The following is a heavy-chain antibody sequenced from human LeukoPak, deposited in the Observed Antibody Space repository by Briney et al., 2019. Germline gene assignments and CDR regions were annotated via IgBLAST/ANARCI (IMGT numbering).Heavy chain of an antibody. V-gene: IGHV4-31*03. CDR3: ARDRMVRGVIIEWFDP. D-gene: IGHD3-10*01. Sequence: PSQTLSLTCTVSGGSISSGGYYWSWIRQHPGKGLEWIGNIYYSGSTYYNPSLKSRVTISVDTSKNQLSLKLSSVTAADTAVYYCARDRMVRGVIIEWFDPWGQGTLVTVSS. J-gene: IGHJ5*02. CDR1: GGSISSGGYY. CDR2: IYYSGST.